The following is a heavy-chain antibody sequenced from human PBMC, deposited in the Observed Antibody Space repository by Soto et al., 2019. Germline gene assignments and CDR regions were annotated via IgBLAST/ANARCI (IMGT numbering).Heavy chain of an antibody. Sequence: GGSLRLSCAASGFTFSSYAMSWVRQAPGKGLEWVSAISGSGGSTYYADSVKGRFTISRDNSKNTLYLQMNSLRAEDTAVYHCAKDSLRSGYEGPPDYWGQGTLVTVSS. CDR1: GFTFSSYA. CDR2: ISGSGGST. CDR3: AKDSLRSGYEGPPDY. D-gene: IGHD5-12*01. V-gene: IGHV3-23*01. J-gene: IGHJ4*02.